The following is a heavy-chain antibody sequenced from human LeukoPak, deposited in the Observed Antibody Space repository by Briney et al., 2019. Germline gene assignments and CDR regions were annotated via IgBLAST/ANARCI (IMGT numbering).Heavy chain of an antibody. J-gene: IGHJ4*02. D-gene: IGHD6-13*01. CDR3: ARSAFLVTAPGLYYFDY. V-gene: IGHV4-4*07. CDR1: GGSISSYY. CDR2: IHNSGST. Sequence: SSETLSLTCTVSGGSISSYYWSWIRQPAGKGLEWIGHIHNSGSTNYNPSLKGRVTMSVATSKNQFSLHLSSVTAADTAVYYCARSAFLVTAPGLYYFDYWGQGTLVAVSS.